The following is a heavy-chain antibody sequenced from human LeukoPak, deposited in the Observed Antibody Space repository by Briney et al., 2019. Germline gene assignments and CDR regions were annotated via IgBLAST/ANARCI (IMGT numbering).Heavy chain of an antibody. CDR1: GFTFSSYS. D-gene: IGHD6-25*01. Sequence: GGSLRLSCAASGFTFSSYSMNWVRQAPGKGLEWVSYISSSSSTIYYADSVKGRFTISRDNAKNSLYLQMNSLRAEDTAVYYCARDQRIAAVFYYYYGMDVWGQGTTATVSS. J-gene: IGHJ6*02. CDR2: ISSSSSTI. CDR3: ARDQRIAAVFYYYYGMDV. V-gene: IGHV3-48*01.